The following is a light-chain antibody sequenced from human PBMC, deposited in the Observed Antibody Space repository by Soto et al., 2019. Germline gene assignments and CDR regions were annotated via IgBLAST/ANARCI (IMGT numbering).Light chain of an antibody. CDR1: QSVSSN. Sequence: EIVMTQSPVTLSESPGERATLSCRASQSVSSNLAWYQQKPGQSPRLLFYGASTRATGIPARFSGSGSGTDFTLTISSLQSEDFAVYYCQQSNNWPYTFGQGTKLEIK. V-gene: IGKV3-15*01. CDR2: GAS. CDR3: QQSNNWPYT. J-gene: IGKJ2*01.